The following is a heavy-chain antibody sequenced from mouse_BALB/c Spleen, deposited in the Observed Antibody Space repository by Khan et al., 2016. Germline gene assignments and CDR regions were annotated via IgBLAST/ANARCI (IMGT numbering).Heavy chain of an antibody. D-gene: IGHD2-4*01. Sequence: QVQLQQSGPELVKPGASVKMSCKASGYTFTDYVISWVKQRTGQGLEWIGEIYPGSGSTYYHEKFKGKATLTADKSSNTAYMKLSRLTSADSAVYLFARRDYYDYQYYAMDYCGQGASVTVAS. CDR3: ARRDYYDYQYYAMDY. J-gene: IGHJ4*01. CDR2: IYPGSGST. V-gene: IGHV1-77*01. CDR1: GYTFTDYV.